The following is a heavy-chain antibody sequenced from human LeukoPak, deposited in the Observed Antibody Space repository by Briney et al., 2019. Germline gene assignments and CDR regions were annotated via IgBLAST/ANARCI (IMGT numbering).Heavy chain of an antibody. J-gene: IGHJ4*02. D-gene: IGHD6-6*01. V-gene: IGHV3-21*01. CDR2: ISGSSSYI. CDR3: ARGYSSSSPGDY. Sequence: GGSLRLSCAASGFTFSSYSMNWVRQAPGKGLEWVSSISGSSSYIYYADSVKGRFTISRDNAKNSLYLQMNSLRAEDTAVYYCARGYSSSSPGDYWGQGTLVTVSS. CDR1: GFTFSSYS.